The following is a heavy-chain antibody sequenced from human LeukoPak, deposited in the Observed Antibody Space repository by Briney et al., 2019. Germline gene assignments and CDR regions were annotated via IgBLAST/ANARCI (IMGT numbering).Heavy chain of an antibody. J-gene: IGHJ4*02. Sequence: GGSLRLSCAASGFTFSSYAMSWVRQAPGKGLEWVSAISGSGGSTYYADSGKGRFTISRDNSKNTLYLQMNSLRAEDTAVYYCAKDLAGRTIVVVPAANKAFDYWGQGTLVTVSS. D-gene: IGHD2-2*01. CDR3: AKDLAGRTIVVVPAANKAFDY. CDR1: GFTFSSYA. V-gene: IGHV3-23*01. CDR2: ISGSGGST.